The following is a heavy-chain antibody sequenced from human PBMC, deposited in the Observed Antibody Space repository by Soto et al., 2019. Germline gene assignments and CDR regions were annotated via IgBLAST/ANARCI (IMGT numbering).Heavy chain of an antibody. CDR2: IYYSGST. D-gene: IGHD3-10*01. CDR1: GGSISSSSYY. CDR3: ARCGELLWFGEYQGGYYYGMDV. Sequence: SETLSLTCTVSGGSISSSSYYWGWIRQPPGKGLEWIGSIYYSGSTYYNPSLKSRVTISVDTSKNQFSLKLSSVTAADTAVYYCARCGELLWFGEYQGGYYYGMDVWGQGTTVTVSS. J-gene: IGHJ6*02. V-gene: IGHV4-39*01.